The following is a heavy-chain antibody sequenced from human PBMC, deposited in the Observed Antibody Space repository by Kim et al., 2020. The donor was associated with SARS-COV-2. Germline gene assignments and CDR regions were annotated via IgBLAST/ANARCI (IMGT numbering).Heavy chain of an antibody. CDR2: TYYRSKWYS. Sequence: SQTLSLTCAISGDRVSSNSAVWNWIRQSPSRGLEWLGRTYYRSKWYSDYAVSVKSRMTISPDTSTNQFSLQLSSVTPEDTAVYYCARRLTGTRDTFDIWGQGTMVTVSS. D-gene: IGHD3-9*01. J-gene: IGHJ3*02. V-gene: IGHV6-1*01. CDR3: ARRLTGTRDTFDI. CDR1: GDRVSSNSAV.